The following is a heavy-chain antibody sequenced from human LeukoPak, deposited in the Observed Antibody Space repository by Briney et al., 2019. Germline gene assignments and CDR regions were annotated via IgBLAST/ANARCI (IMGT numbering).Heavy chain of an antibody. V-gene: IGHV3-30*18. CDR2: ISYDGSKK. J-gene: IGHJ3*02. D-gene: IGHD3-9*01. CDR1: GFTFSSN. Sequence: PGRSLRLSCVVSGFTFSSNHWVRLAPGKGLEWVAVISYDGSKKYYADSVKGRFTISRDSSKNTLSLQMNSLRAEDTAVYYCAKEYDRVHDAFDIWGQGTMVTVSS. CDR3: AKEYDRVHDAFDI.